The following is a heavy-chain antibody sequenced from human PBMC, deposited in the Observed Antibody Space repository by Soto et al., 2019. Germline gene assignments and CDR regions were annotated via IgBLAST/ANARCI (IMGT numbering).Heavy chain of an antibody. V-gene: IGHV3-21*01. Sequence: GGSLRLSCAASGFTFSCYGMNWVRQAPGKGLEWVSSISSSSSNIYYADSVKGRFTISRDNAKNSLYLQMNSLRAEDTAVYYCARDPTLLRFLELSQYGMDVWGQGTTVTVSS. CDR2: ISSSSSNI. CDR3: ARDPTLLRFLELSQYGMDV. CDR1: GFTFSCYG. D-gene: IGHD3-3*01. J-gene: IGHJ6*02.